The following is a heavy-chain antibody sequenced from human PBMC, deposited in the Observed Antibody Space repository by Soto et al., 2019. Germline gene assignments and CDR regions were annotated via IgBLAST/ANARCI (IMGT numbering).Heavy chain of an antibody. CDR2: IYYSGST. V-gene: IGHV4-30-4*01. D-gene: IGHD6-6*01. J-gene: IGHJ5*02. CDR3: ARERPDGARLDP. CDR1: GGSISSGDYY. Sequence: SETLSLSCTVSGGSISSGDYYWSWIRQPPGKGLEWIGYIYYSGSTYYNPSLKSRITISVDTSKNQFSLKLSSVTAADTAVYYCARERPDGARLDPWGQGTLVTVS.